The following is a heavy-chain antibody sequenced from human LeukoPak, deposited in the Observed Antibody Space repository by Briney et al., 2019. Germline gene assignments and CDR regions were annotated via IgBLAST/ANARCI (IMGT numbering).Heavy chain of an antibody. J-gene: IGHJ5*02. D-gene: IGHD6-19*01. CDR3: ARWAEQWLARGRFDP. Sequence: SETLSLTCTVSGGSMSSYYWSWIRQPAGKGLEWIGRIYTSGSTNYNPSLKSRVTISVDTSKNQFSLKLSSVTAADTAVYYCARWAEQWLARGRFDPWGQGTLVTVSS. CDR2: IYTSGST. V-gene: IGHV4-4*07. CDR1: GGSMSSYY.